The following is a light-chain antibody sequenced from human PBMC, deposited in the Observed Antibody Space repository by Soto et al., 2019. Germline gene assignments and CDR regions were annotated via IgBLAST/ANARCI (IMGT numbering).Light chain of an antibody. CDR1: SSDVGGYNY. J-gene: IGLJ1*01. V-gene: IGLV2-14*01. CDR2: EVS. Sequence: QSVLTQPASVSGSPGQSITISCTGTSSDVGGYNYVSWYQQHPGKAPKLLIYEVSTRPSGVPDRFSGSKSGTSASLAITGLQAEDEADYYCQSYDSSLSGPYVFGTGTKVTVL. CDR3: QSYDSSLSGPYV.